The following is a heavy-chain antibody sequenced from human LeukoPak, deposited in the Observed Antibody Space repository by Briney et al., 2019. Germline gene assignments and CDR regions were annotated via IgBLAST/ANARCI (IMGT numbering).Heavy chain of an antibody. Sequence: SSETLSLTCAFYGESFSSYYWSWLRQPPGKGLEWIGEITRSGITNYSPSLKGRVTMSLDTSAKQFSLRLISVTTADTAVYYCARLDQLIQGFWYFDLWGRGTLVAVSS. CDR1: GESFSSYY. D-gene: IGHD2-2*01. V-gene: IGHV4-34*01. CDR2: ITRSGIT. CDR3: ARLDQLIQGFWYFDL. J-gene: IGHJ2*01.